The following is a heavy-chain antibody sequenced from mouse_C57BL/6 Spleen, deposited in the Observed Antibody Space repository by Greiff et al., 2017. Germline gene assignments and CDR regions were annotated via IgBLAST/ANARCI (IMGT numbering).Heavy chain of an antibody. CDR2: INYDGSST. J-gene: IGHJ1*03. Sequence: EVQLQESEGGLVQPGSSMKLSCTASGFTFSDYYMAWVRQVPEKGLEWVANINYDGSSTYYLDSLKSRFIISRDNAKNILYLQMSSLKSEDTATYYCARVYDGYYGYFDVWGTGTTVTVSS. D-gene: IGHD2-3*01. CDR1: GFTFSDYY. CDR3: ARVYDGYYGYFDV. V-gene: IGHV5-16*01.